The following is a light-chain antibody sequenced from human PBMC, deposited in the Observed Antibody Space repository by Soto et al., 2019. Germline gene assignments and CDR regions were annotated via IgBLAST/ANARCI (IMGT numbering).Light chain of an antibody. CDR2: EVS. V-gene: IGLV2-14*01. CDR1: SSDVGGYNY. J-gene: IGLJ1*01. Sequence: QSALTQPASVSGSPGQSITISCTGTSSDVGGYNYVSWYQQHPGKAPKLMIYEVSDRPSGVSNRFSGSKSGNTAPLTISGLQAEDEADYYCSSYTITSTYVFGTGTKV. CDR3: SSYTITSTYV.